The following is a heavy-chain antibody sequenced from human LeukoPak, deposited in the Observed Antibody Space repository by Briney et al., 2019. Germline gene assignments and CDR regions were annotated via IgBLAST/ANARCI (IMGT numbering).Heavy chain of an antibody. Sequence: SVKVSCKASGGTFSSYAISWVRQAPGQGLERMGGIIPIFGTANYAQKFQGRVTITADKSTSTAYMELSSLRSEDTAVYYCATSTDYSDSSGFARTLDYWGQGTLVTVSS. J-gene: IGHJ4*02. CDR2: IIPIFGTA. CDR1: GGTFSSYA. V-gene: IGHV1-69*06. D-gene: IGHD3-22*01. CDR3: ATSTDYSDSSGFARTLDY.